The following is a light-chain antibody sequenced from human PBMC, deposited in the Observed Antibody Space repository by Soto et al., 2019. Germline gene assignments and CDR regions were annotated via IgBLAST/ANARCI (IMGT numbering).Light chain of an antibody. V-gene: IGKV3-20*01. CDR3: QHYDSSVCT. CDR2: GAS. J-gene: IGKJ1*01. CDR1: QSVSGSY. Sequence: ELVLTQSPGTLSLSPGDSVTLSCRASQSVSGSYLAWYQQQPGQAPMLLIYGASSRATGIPSRFSGSGSGTYITLTITRLEPDDFAVYYRQHYDSSVCTFGRGSKVEIK.